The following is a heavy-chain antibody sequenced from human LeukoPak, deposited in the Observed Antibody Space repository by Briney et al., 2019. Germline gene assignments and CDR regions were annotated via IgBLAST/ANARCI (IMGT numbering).Heavy chain of an antibody. J-gene: IGHJ6*03. CDR2: ISYDGSNK. Sequence: GGSLKLSCAASGFTFSEFAMHWVRQAPGKGLEWVAVISYDGSNKYYADSVKGRFTISRDNSKNTLYLQMNSLRAEDTAVYYCARVARAPIVVVPAALYMDVWGKGTTVTVSS. V-gene: IGHV3-30-3*01. CDR1: GFTFSEFA. CDR3: ARVARAPIVVVPAALYMDV. D-gene: IGHD2-2*01.